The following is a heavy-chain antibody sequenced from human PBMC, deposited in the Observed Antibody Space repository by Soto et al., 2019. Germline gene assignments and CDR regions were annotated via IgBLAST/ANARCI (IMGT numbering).Heavy chain of an antibody. D-gene: IGHD6-13*01. CDR1: GYTFTSYG. Sequence: QVQLVPSGAEVKKPGASVKVSCKASGYTFTSYGISWVRQAPGQGLEWMGWISAYNGNTNYAQKLQGRVTMTTDTSTSTAYMELRSLRSDDTAVYYCAREGGGYSSSLPTYYYYGMDVWGQGTTVTVSS. CDR2: ISAYNGNT. V-gene: IGHV1-18*04. J-gene: IGHJ6*02. CDR3: AREGGGYSSSLPTYYYYGMDV.